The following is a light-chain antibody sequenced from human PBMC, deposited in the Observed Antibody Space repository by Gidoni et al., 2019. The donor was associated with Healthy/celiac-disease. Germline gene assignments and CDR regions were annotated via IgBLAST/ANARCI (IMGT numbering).Light chain of an antibody. Sequence: DIQMTQSPSTLSASVGDRVTITCRASQSINTWLAWYQQKPGKAPKLLIYKASSLESGVPSRFSGSGSGTEFTLTISSLQPDDFATYFCQHPWTFXXXTKVEIK. V-gene: IGKV1-5*03. CDR1: QSINTW. CDR2: KAS. J-gene: IGKJ1*01. CDR3: QHPWT.